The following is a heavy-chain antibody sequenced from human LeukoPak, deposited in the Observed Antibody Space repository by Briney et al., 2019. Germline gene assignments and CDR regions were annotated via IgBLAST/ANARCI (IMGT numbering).Heavy chain of an antibody. V-gene: IGHV4-59*01. D-gene: IGHD4-23*01. CDR2: IYYSGST. J-gene: IGHJ6*03. Sequence: GSLRLSCAASGFTFDDYGMSWIRQPPGKGLEWIGYIYYSGSTNYNPSPKSRVTISVDTSKNQFSLKLSSVTAADTAVYYCARGPTVVSRYYYYYMDVWGKGTTVTISS. CDR3: ARGPTVVSRYYYYYMDV. CDR1: GFTFDDYG.